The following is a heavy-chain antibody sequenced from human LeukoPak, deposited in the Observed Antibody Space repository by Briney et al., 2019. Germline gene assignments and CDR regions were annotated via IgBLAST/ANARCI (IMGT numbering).Heavy chain of an antibody. V-gene: IGHV4-39*01. Sequence: KASETLSLTCTVSGGSISSSSYYWGWIRQPPGKGLEWIGSIYYSGSTYYNPSLKSRVTISVDTFKNQFSLKLSSVTAADTAVYYCARHPYYSSGWYPSMDVWGKGTTVTVSS. CDR1: GGSISSSSYY. J-gene: IGHJ6*03. D-gene: IGHD6-19*01. CDR3: ARHPYYSSGWYPSMDV. CDR2: IYYSGST.